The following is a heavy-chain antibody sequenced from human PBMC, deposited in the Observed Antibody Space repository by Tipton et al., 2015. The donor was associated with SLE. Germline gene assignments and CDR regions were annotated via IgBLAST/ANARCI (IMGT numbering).Heavy chain of an antibody. D-gene: IGHD3-16*01. J-gene: IGHJ6*02. CDR1: GGSIASSSYY. CDR3: VKPGQMTTMITTSYYGMDV. Sequence: TLSLTCAVSGGSIASSSYYWGWIRQPPGKGLEWIGTFYYSGTTYYNPSLKSRVTISLDTPRNQFSLMLSSVTAADTAVYYCVKPGQMTTMITTSYYGMDVWGQGTTVTVSS. V-gene: IGHV4-39*07. CDR2: FYYSGTT.